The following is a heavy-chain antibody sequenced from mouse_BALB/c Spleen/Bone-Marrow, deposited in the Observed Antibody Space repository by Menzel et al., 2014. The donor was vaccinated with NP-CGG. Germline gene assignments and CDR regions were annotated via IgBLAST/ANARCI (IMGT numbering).Heavy chain of an antibody. CDR2: ISSGGGST. CDR1: GFGFSSSD. Sequence: EVQLVESGGGLVKPGGSLKLSCAASGFGFSSSDMSWVRQTPEKRLEWVAYISSGGGSTYYPDTVKGRFTISRDNAKNTLYLQMSSLKSEGTAMYYCATHYYGRFDYWGQGTTLTVSS. V-gene: IGHV5-12-1*01. J-gene: IGHJ2*01. CDR3: ATHYYGRFDY. D-gene: IGHD1-2*01.